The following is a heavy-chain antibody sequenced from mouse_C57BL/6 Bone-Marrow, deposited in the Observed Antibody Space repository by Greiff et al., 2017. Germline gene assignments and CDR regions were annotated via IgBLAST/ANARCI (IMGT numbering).Heavy chain of an antibody. CDR1: GFTFTDYY. V-gene: IGHV7-3*01. CDR3: ASPNLSPFDY. CDR2: IRNKANGYTT. Sequence: EVKLEESGGGLVQPGGSLSLSCAASGFTFTDYYMSWVRQPPGKALEWLGFIRNKANGYTTEYSASVKGRFTISRDNSQSILYLQRNALKADDSSTYYCASPNLSPFDYWGQGTTLTVSS. J-gene: IGHJ2*01.